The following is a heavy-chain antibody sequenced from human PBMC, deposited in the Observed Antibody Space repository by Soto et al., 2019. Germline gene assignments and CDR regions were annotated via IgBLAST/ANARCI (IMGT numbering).Heavy chain of an antibody. J-gene: IGHJ3*02. CDR1: GGTFSSYT. CDR2: IIPMFGIV. D-gene: IGHD3-9*01. Sequence: QVRLVQSGAEVKKPGSSVKVSCKASGGTFSSYTFTWVRQAPGQGLGWMGGIIPMFGIVNYAQKFQGRVTITADESTSIAYMALTSLSSEDTAIYYCARHYDILTAYSIWGQGTMVTVSS. CDR3: ARHYDILTAYSI. V-gene: IGHV1-69*01.